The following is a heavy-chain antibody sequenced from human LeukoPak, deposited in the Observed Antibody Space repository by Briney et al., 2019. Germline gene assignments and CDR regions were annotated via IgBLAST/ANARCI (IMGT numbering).Heavy chain of an antibody. CDR2: ISSSGSTI. CDR1: GFTFSDYY. D-gene: IGHD2-15*01. CDR3: GGLAVFDY. Sequence: GRSLRLSCAASGFTFSDYYMSWIRQAPGKGLEWVSYISSSGSTIYYADSVKGRFTISRDNSRNTLYLQMNSLRPEDTAVYYCGGLAVFDYWGQGTLVTVSS. J-gene: IGHJ4*02. V-gene: IGHV3-11*04.